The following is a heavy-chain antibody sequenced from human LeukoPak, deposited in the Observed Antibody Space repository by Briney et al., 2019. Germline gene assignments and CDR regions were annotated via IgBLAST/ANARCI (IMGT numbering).Heavy chain of an antibody. V-gene: IGHV3-23*01. CDR3: TKGVAVASPYYFDY. D-gene: IGHD6-19*01. J-gene: IGHJ4*02. Sequence: PGGSLRLSCAASGFTLSSYAMSWVRQAPGKGLGWVSPISGSGSSTYYADSVKGRFTISRDNSKNTLYLQMNSLRAEDTAVYYCTKGVAVASPYYFDYWGQGTLVTVSS. CDR1: GFTLSSYA. CDR2: ISGSGSST.